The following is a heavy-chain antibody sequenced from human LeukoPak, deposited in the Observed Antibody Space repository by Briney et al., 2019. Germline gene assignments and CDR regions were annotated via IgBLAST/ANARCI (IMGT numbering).Heavy chain of an antibody. CDR2: IIPILGIA. D-gene: IGHD1-26*01. Sequence: ASVKVSCKASGYTFTGYYMYWVRQAPGQGLEWMGRIIPILGIANYAQKFQGRVTITADKSTSTAYMELSSLRSEDTAVYYCARETGSGSYYSASWFDPWGQGTLVTVSS. CDR1: GYTFTGYY. CDR3: ARETGSGSYYSASWFDP. J-gene: IGHJ5*02. V-gene: IGHV1-69*04.